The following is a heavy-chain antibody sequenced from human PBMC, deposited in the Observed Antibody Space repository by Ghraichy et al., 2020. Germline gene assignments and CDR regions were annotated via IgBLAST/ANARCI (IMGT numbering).Heavy chain of an antibody. D-gene: IGHD6-6*01. V-gene: IGHV1-18*01. J-gene: IGHJ4*02. Sequence: ASVKVSCKASGYTFTSYGISWVRQAPGQGLEWMGWISAYNGNTNYAQKLQGRVTMTTDTSTSTAYMELRSLRSDDTAVYYCARNKYVYSSSSSDYWGQGTLVTVSS. CDR2: ISAYNGNT. CDR3: ARNKYVYSSSSSDY. CDR1: GYTFTSYG.